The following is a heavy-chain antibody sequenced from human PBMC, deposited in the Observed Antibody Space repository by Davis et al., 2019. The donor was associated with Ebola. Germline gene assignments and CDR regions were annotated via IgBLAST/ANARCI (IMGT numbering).Heavy chain of an antibody. CDR1: GGTFSSYT. D-gene: IGHD2/OR15-2a*01. J-gene: IGHJ5*02. CDR2: IIPILGIA. CDR3: AREIAPNWFDP. V-gene: IGHV1-69*02. Sequence: AASVKVSCKASGGTFSSYTISWVRQAPGQGLEWMGRIIPILGIANYAQKFQGRVTITADKSTSTAYMELRSLRSDDTAVYYCAREIAPNWFDPWGQGTLVTVSS.